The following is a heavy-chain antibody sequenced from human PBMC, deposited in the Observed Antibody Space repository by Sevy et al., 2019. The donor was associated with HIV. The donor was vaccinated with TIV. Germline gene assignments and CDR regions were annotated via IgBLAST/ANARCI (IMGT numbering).Heavy chain of an antibody. V-gene: IGHV4-4*07. CDR2: IYTSGST. CDR1: GGSISSYY. J-gene: IGHJ5*02. CDR3: ARDPTTVTSYWFDP. Sequence: SETLSLTCTVSGGSISSYYWSWIRQPAGKGLEWIGRIYTSGSTNYNPSLKSRVTMSVDTSKNQSSLKLSSVTAADTAVYYCARDPTTVTSYWFDPWGQGTLVTVSS. D-gene: IGHD4-17*01.